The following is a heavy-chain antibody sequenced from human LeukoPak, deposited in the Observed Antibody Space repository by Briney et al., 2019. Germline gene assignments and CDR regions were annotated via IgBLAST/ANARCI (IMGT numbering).Heavy chain of an antibody. V-gene: IGHV1-2*02. CDR1: GYTFTGYY. CDR2: INPNSGGT. D-gene: IGHD1-1*01. CDR3: AREMLTIARLYYYGMDV. Sequence: ASVKVSCKASGYTFTGYYMHWVRQAPGQGLEWMGWINPNSGGTNYAQKFQGRVTMTRDTSISTAYMELSRLISDDTAVYYCAREMLTIARLYYYGMDVWGQGTTVTVSS. J-gene: IGHJ6*02.